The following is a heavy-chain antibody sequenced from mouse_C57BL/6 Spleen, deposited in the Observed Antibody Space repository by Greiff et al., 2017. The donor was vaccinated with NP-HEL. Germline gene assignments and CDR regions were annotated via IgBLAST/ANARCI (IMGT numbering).Heavy chain of an antibody. Sequence: VQLQQSGPVLVKPGASVKMSCKASGYTFTDYYMNWVKQSHGKSLEWIGVINPYNGGTSYNQKFKGKATLTVDKSSSTAYMELNSLTSEDSAVYYCARGYYGSSYGAWFAYWGQGTLVTVSA. J-gene: IGHJ3*01. CDR2: INPYNGGT. V-gene: IGHV1-19*01. CDR3: ARGYYGSSYGAWFAY. D-gene: IGHD1-1*01. CDR1: GYTFTDYY.